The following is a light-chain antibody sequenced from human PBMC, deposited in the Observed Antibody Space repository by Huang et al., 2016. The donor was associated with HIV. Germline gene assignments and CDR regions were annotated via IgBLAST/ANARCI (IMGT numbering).Light chain of an antibody. J-gene: IGKJ4*01. CDR3: QQYYSFPLT. Sequence: VIWMTQSPSLLSASTGDRVTISCRMSQGISNYLAWYQQKPGKAPELLIYAASTLQSGVPSRFNGSRSGTDFTLTISCLQSEDFATYYCQQYYSFPLTFGGGTKVEIK. CDR1: QGISNY. CDR2: AAS. V-gene: IGKV1D-8*01.